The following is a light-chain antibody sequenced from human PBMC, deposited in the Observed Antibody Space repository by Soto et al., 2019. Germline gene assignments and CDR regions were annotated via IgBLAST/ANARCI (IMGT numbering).Light chain of an antibody. V-gene: IGKV1-5*01. J-gene: IGKJ1*01. Sequence: IQVTHSPSTLSATVGDTATITCRASHNIERWMAWYQQKTGKAPSLLIFDASTLHSGVTSRFSGSGSGTDLTLTISSLPPDDFGTYYCQQFAIPTTFGQGTKVDIK. CDR1: HNIERW. CDR3: QQFAIPTT. CDR2: DAS.